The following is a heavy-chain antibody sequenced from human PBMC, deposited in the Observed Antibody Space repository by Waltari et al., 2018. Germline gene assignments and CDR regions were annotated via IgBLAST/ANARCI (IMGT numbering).Heavy chain of an antibody. V-gene: IGHV1-69*05. CDR3: ASWQQLA. CDR1: VCTSTSYA. Sequence: QVQLVQSGAEVNKPASSVKVSCKASVCTSTSYASSWVRQAAGQGLEWMGGIIPIFGTANYAQKFQGRVTITTDESTSTAYMELSSLRSEDTAVYYGASWQQLAWGQGTLVTVSS. D-gene: IGHD6-13*01. J-gene: IGHJ5*02. CDR2: IIPIFGTA.